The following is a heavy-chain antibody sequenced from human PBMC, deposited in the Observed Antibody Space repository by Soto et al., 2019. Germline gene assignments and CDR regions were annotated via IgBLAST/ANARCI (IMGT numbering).Heavy chain of an antibody. CDR1: GFTFSSYG. CDR2: ISYDGSNK. J-gene: IGHJ6*02. D-gene: IGHD3-22*01. V-gene: IGHV3-30*18. Sequence: GGSLRLSCAASGFTFSSYGMHWVRQAPGKGLEWVAVISYDGSNKYYADSVKGRFTISRDNSKNTLYLQMNSLRAEDTAVYYCAKDKRSLRGFPANYGMDGWGQGTTVTVSS. CDR3: AKDKRSLRGFPANYGMDG.